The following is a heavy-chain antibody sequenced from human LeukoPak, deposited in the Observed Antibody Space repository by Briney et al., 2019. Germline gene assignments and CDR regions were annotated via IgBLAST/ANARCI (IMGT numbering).Heavy chain of an antibody. CDR3: ARDNNWNYVLGHDY. V-gene: IGHV3-7*01. J-gene: IGHJ4*02. CDR1: GFTFSSYW. D-gene: IGHD1-7*01. CDR2: IKQDGSEK. Sequence: GGSLRLSCAASGFTFSSYWMSWVRQAPGKGLEWVANIKQDGSEKYYVDSVKGRFTISRDNAKNSLYLQMNSLRAEDTAVYYCARDNNWNYVLGHDYWGQGTLVTVSS.